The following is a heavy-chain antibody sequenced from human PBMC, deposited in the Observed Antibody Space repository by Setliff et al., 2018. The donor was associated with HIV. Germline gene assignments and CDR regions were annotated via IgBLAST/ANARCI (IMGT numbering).Heavy chain of an antibody. CDR2: VFHSGDT. CDR3: ARRTIWGDAFDI. J-gene: IGHJ3*02. V-gene: IGHV4-38-2*02. CDR1: GYSISSGFY. Sequence: TSETLSLTCNVSGYSISSGFYWGWIRQPPGKGLEWIGNVFHSGDTDYNPSLKSRVTMSVETSENQFSLRLTSVTAADTAAYYCARRTIWGDAFDIWGQGTMVT. D-gene: IGHD3-3*01.